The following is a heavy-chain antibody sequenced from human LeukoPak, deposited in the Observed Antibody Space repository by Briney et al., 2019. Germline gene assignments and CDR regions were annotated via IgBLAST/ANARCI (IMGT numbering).Heavy chain of an antibody. CDR1: GFTFSSYS. CDR3: AIHPGKTGGSGSY. J-gene: IGHJ4*02. Sequence: GGSLRLSCAASGFTFSSYSMNWVRQAPGKGLEWVSSISSSSSYIYYADSVKGRFTISRGNAKNSLYLQMNSLRAEDTAVYYCAIHPGKTGGSGSYWGQGTLVTVSS. V-gene: IGHV3-21*01. D-gene: IGHD3-10*01. CDR2: ISSSSSYI.